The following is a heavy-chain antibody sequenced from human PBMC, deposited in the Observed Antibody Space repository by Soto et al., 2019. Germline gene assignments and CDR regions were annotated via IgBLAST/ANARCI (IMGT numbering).Heavy chain of an antibody. Sequence: TGRLQRLPWRASGGTSGSYSVNWVRQAPCKGLEWVSSISSSRSYIYYADSVKGRFTISRDDAKNSLYLQMNSLRAEDTAVYYCARVFALAVRPNYFDYWGQGSLVTVSS. CDR3: ARVFALAVRPNYFDY. V-gene: IGHV3-21*01. CDR2: ISSSRSYI. D-gene: IGHD3-22*01. CDR1: GGTSGSYS. J-gene: IGHJ4*02.